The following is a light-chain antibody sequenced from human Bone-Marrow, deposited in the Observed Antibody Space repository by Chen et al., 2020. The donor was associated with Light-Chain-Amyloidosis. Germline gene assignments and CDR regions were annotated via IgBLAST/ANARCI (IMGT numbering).Light chain of an antibody. CDR3: QSADSSGTYEVI. Sequence: SYELTQPPSVSVSPGQTARITCSGDALPKENAYWYQQKPGQAPVLVIYKDSERPLGIPERFSGSSSGTTGTLTISGVQAEDEADYHCQSADSSGTYEVIFGGGTKLTVL. V-gene: IGLV3-25*03. CDR2: KDS. CDR1: ALPKEN. J-gene: IGLJ2*01.